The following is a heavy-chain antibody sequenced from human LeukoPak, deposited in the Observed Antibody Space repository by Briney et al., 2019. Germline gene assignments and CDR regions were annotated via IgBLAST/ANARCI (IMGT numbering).Heavy chain of an antibody. Sequence: GGSLRLSCAASGFTFSSYAMHWVRQAPGKGLEWVAVISYDGSNKYYADSVKGRFTISRDNSKNTLYLQMNSLRAEDTAVYYCARDRSYGLDYWGQGTLVTVSS. V-gene: IGHV3-30*04. CDR3: ARDRSYGLDY. CDR2: ISYDGSNK. J-gene: IGHJ4*02. D-gene: IGHD3-16*01. CDR1: GFTFSSYA.